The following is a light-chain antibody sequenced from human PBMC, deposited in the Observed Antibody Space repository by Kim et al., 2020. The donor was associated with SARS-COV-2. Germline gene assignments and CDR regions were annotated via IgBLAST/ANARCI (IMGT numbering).Light chain of an antibody. V-gene: IGLV6-57*02. Sequence: GKTVTISCTGSSGSIASNYVQWYQQRPGSAPTTVIYENNQRPSWVPDRFSGSIDSSSNSASLTISGLKTEDEAYYYCQSYDNNNQVFGGGTQLTVL. CDR1: SGSIASNY. CDR3: QSYDNNNQV. J-gene: IGLJ3*02. CDR2: ENN.